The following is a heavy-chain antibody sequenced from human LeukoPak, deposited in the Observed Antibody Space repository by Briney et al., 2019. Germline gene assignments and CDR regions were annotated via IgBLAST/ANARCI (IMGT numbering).Heavy chain of an antibody. J-gene: IGHJ4*02. CDR1: GGSISSYY. CDR3: ARFPTYYYGSGSYLTHQKRDY. CDR2: INHSGST. Sequence: PSETLSLTCTVSGGSISSYYWSWIRQPPGKGLEWIGEINHSGSTNYNPSLKSRVTISVDTSKNQFSLKLSSVTAADTAVYYCARFPTYYYGSGSYLTHQKRDYWGQGTLVTVSS. D-gene: IGHD3-10*01. V-gene: IGHV4-34*01.